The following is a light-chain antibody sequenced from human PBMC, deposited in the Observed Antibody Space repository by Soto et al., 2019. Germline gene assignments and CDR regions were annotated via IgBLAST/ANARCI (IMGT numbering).Light chain of an antibody. Sequence: QSALTQPRSVSASPGLTVTISCTGTRMDVGGYDYVSWYQQHPGKAPKIMIYDVTKRPSGVPDRFSGSKSGYTASLTISGLQADDEADYYCFSYAGREKIVVVGGGTQLTVL. CDR3: FSYAGREKIVV. J-gene: IGLJ2*01. CDR2: DVT. CDR1: RMDVGGYDY. V-gene: IGLV2-11*01.